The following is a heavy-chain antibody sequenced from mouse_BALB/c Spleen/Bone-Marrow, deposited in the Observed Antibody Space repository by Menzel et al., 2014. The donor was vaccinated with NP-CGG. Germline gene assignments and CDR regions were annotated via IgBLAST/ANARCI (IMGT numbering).Heavy chain of an antibody. CDR1: GYTFTSYW. CDR2: INPSTDYT. Sequence: VQLQESGAELAKPGASLKMSCKASGYTFTSYWMHWVKQRPGQGLEWIGYINPSTDYTEYNQKFKDKVTLTADKSSSTAFMQLSSLTSEDSAVYYCARRAYGGSYGFAYWGQGTLVTVSA. J-gene: IGHJ3*01. V-gene: IGHV1-7*01. CDR3: ARRAYGGSYGFAY. D-gene: IGHD1-1*01.